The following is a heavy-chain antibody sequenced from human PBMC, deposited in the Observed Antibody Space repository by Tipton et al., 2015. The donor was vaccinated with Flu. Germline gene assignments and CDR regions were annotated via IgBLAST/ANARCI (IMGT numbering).Heavy chain of an antibody. V-gene: IGHV3-11*01. Sequence: SLRLSCAASGFTFSDYYMSWIRQAPGKGLEWVSYISSSGSTIYYADSVKGRFTISRDNAKNSLYLQMNSLRAEDTAVYYCARVHRDGYNYYYYYYMDVWGKGTTVTVSS. CDR1: GFTFSDYY. D-gene: IGHD5-24*01. J-gene: IGHJ6*03. CDR2: ISSSGSTI. CDR3: ARVHRDGYNYYYYYYMDV.